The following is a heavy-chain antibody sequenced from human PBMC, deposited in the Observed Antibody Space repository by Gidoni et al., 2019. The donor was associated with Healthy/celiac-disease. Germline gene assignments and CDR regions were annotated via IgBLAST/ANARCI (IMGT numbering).Heavy chain of an antibody. CDR2: ISWNSGSI. Sequence: EVQLVESGGGLVQPGRSLRLSCAASGFTFDDYAMHWVRQAPGKGLEWVSGISWNSGSIGYADSVKGRFTISRDNAKNSLYLQMNSLRAEDTALYYCAKEYCSSTSCLDRGMDVWGQGTTVTVSS. J-gene: IGHJ6*02. CDR3: AKEYCSSTSCLDRGMDV. V-gene: IGHV3-9*01. CDR1: GFTFDDYA. D-gene: IGHD2-2*01.